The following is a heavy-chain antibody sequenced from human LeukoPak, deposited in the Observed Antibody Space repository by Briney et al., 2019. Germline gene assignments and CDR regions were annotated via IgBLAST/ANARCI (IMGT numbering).Heavy chain of an antibody. CDR1: GFRLNDFW. CDR2: IKSKTDGGTT. Sequence: GGSLRLSCAASGFRLNDFWMSWVRQAPGKGLEWVGRIKSKTDGGTTDYAAPVKGRFTISRDDSKNTLYLQMNSLKTEDTAVYYCTTDPTPDILTGPRYWGQGTLVTVSS. D-gene: IGHD3-9*01. CDR3: TTDPTPDILTGPRY. J-gene: IGHJ4*02. V-gene: IGHV3-15*01.